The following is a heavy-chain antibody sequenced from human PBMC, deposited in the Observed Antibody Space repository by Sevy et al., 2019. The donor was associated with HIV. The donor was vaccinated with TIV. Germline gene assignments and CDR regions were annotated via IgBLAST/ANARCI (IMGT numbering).Heavy chain of an antibody. CDR2: INPNSGVT. J-gene: IGHJ4*02. D-gene: IGHD1-26*01. Sequence: ASVKVSCKASGYTFTGYYMHWVRQAPGQGLEWMGWINPNSGVTNYAQKFQGRVTMTRDTSISTAYMELSRLRSDDTAVYYCARVRGVGATTLAYWGQGTLVTVSS. CDR3: ARVRGVGATTLAY. CDR1: GYTFTGYY. V-gene: IGHV1-2*02.